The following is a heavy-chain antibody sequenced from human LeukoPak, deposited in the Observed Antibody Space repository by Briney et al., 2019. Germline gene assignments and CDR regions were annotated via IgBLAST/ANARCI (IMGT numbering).Heavy chain of an antibody. CDR1: GYTFIDHY. D-gene: IGHD4-11*01. V-gene: IGHV1-2*02. J-gene: IGHJ6*03. Sequence: VASVKVSCKSSGYTFIDHYMHWVRQAPGQGLEWMGWINPKSGDTNYPQKFQGRVTMTRNTSISTVYMELSSLISDDTALYYCATEGQYYYYLDVWGKGTTVIVSS. CDR3: ATEGQYYYYLDV. CDR2: INPKSGDT.